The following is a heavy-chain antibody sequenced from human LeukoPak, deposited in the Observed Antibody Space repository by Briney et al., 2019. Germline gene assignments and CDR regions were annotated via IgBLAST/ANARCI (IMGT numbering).Heavy chain of an antibody. J-gene: IGHJ4*02. Sequence: GASVKVSCKASGYTFTSYYMHWVRQAPGQGLEWMGIINPSGGSTSYAQKFQGRVTMTRDTSTSTVYMELSSLRSEDTAVYYCARDLGRDITIFRVVIPNFDYWGQETLVTVSS. CDR3: ARDLGRDITIFRVVIPNFDY. CDR1: GYTFTSYY. V-gene: IGHV1-46*01. CDR2: INPSGGST. D-gene: IGHD3-3*01.